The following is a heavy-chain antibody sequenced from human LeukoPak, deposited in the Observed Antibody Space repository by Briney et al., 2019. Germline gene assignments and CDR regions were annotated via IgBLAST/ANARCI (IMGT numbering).Heavy chain of an antibody. CDR1: GGSFSGYY. D-gene: IGHD3-10*01. J-gene: IGHJ5*02. CDR3: ARGIFYYGSGSYVWFDP. Sequence: SETLSLTCAVYGGSFSGYYWSWIRQPPGKGLEWIGEINHSGSTNYNPSLKSRVTISVDTSKNQFSLKLSSVTAAGTAVYYCARGIFYYGSGSYVWFDPWGQGTLVTVSS. V-gene: IGHV4-34*01. CDR2: INHSGST.